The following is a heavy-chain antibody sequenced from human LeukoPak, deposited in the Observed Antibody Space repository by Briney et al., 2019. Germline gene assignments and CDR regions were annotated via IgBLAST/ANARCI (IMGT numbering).Heavy chain of an antibody. CDR3: ARGFRNAGDY. J-gene: IGHJ4*02. D-gene: IGHD1-14*01. CDR2: LNQDGSEK. Sequence: GGSLRLSCAASGFTFSTYWINWVRQAPGKGLEWVAVLNQDGSEKYYVDSVKGRFTISRDNAKNSLYLQMNSLRAEDTAVYYCARGFRNAGDYWGQGTLVTVSS. CDR1: GFTFSTYW. V-gene: IGHV3-7*01.